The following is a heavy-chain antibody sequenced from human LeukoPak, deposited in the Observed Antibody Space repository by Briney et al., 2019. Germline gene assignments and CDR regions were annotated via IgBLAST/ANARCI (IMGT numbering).Heavy chain of an antibody. D-gene: IGHD2-2*01. CDR1: GYTFTSYY. CDR3: ARDGFVGGYCSSTSCRVFDP. V-gene: IGHV1-46*01. Sequence: GASVKVSCKASGYTFTSYYMHLVRQAPGQGLEWMGIINLSGGSTSYAQKFQGRVTMTRDMSTSTVYMELSSLRSEDTAVYYCARDGFVGGYCSSTSCRVFDPWGQGTLVTVSS. CDR2: INLSGGST. J-gene: IGHJ5*02.